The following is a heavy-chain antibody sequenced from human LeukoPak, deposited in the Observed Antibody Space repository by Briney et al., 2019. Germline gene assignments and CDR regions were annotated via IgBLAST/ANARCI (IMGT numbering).Heavy chain of an antibody. CDR1: GGSISSYY. CDR2: IYYSGST. D-gene: IGHD1-26*01. Sequence: SETLSLTCTVSGGSISSYYWSWIRQPPGKGLEWIGYIYYSGSTDYNPSLKSRVTISVDTSKNQFSLKLSSVTAADAAVYYCARDSGLDAFDIWGQGTMVTVSS. V-gene: IGHV4-59*01. CDR3: ARDSGLDAFDI. J-gene: IGHJ3*02.